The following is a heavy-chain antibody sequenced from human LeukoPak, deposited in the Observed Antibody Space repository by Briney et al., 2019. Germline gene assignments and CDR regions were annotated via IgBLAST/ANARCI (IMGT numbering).Heavy chain of an antibody. CDR1: GYTFSDYY. V-gene: IGHV1-2*02. Sequence: ASVKLSCKASGYTFSDYYLHWVRQAPGQGPEWMGWIIPKSGGTKYAQKFQGRVTMTRDTSISTAYMELSSLRSDDTAVYYCARDALTFGGLPDYWGQGTLVTVSS. D-gene: IGHD3-16*01. J-gene: IGHJ4*02. CDR3: ARDALTFGGLPDY. CDR2: IIPKSGGT.